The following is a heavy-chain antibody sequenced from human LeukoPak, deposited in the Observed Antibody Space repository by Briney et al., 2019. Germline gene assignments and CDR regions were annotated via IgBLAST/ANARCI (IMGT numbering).Heavy chain of an antibody. CDR2: ISYDGSNK. D-gene: IGHD1-7*01. V-gene: IGHV3-30-3*01. Sequence: GGSLRLSCAASGFTFSSYAMHWVRQAPGKGLEWVAVISYDGSNKYYADSVKGRFTISRDNSKNTLYLQMNSLRAEDTAVYYCASLYGPGTHYYVANYYYYGVDVWGQGTTVTVSS. CDR1: GFTFSSYA. CDR3: ASLYGPGTHYYVANYYYYGVDV. J-gene: IGHJ6*02.